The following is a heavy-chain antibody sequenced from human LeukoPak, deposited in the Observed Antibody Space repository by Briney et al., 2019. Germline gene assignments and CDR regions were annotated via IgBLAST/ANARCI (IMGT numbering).Heavy chain of an antibody. CDR1: GFTFSSNG. V-gene: IGHV3-21*01. CDR3: ARDPNPYDSSGYYYEENY. Sequence: GGSLRLSCAASGFTFSSNGMSWVRQAPGKGLEWVSSISSSSSYIYYADSVKGRFTISRDNAKNPLYLQMNSLRAEDTAVYYCARDPNPYDSSGYYYEENYWGQGTLVTVSS. J-gene: IGHJ4*02. CDR2: ISSSSSYI. D-gene: IGHD3-22*01.